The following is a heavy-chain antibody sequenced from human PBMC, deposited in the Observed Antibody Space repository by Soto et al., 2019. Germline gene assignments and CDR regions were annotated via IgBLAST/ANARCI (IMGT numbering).Heavy chain of an antibody. CDR1: GGTFSSYA. V-gene: IGHV1-69*01. D-gene: IGHD3-22*01. Sequence: QVQLVQSGAEVKKPGSSVKVSCKASGGTFSSYAISWVRQAPGQGLEWMGGIIPIFGTANYAQKFQGRVTITADESTSTAYMELNSLRSEDTAVYYCASLKYYYDSSGYGGYYYYGMDVWGQGTTVTVSS. J-gene: IGHJ6*02. CDR3: ASLKYYYDSSGYGGYYYYGMDV. CDR2: IIPIFGTA.